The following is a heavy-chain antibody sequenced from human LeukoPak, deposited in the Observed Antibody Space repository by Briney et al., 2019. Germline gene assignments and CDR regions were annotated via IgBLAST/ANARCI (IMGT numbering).Heavy chain of an antibody. Sequence: GGPLRLLCAASGFTFSSYSMIGLRQAPGKGREWVSSISNSSSYIFYADSVKGRFTISRDNAKNSLYLQMNSLRAEDTAVYYCARYNSNDGRNFDYWGQGTLVTVSS. CDR3: ARYNSNDGRNFDY. D-gene: IGHD1-1*01. J-gene: IGHJ4*02. V-gene: IGHV3-21*01. CDR1: GFTFSSYS. CDR2: ISNSSSYI.